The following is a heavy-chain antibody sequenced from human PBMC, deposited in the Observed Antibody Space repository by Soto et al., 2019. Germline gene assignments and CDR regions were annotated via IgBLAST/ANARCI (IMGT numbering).Heavy chain of an antibody. CDR2: INHSGST. Sequence: QVQLQQWGAGLLKPSETLSLTCAVYGGSFSGYYWTWIRQPPGTGLEWIGEINHSGSTNYNPSLKSQVTLPLDPSKHQFSLKLTSVTAADPAVYYCARDKITGLFAYWGQGPWSPSPQ. J-gene: IGHJ4*02. CDR3: ARDKITGLFAY. V-gene: IGHV4-34*01. CDR1: GGSFSGYY. D-gene: IGHD2-8*02.